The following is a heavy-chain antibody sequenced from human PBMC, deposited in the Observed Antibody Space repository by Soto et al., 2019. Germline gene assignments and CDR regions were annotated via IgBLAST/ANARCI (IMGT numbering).Heavy chain of an antibody. CDR3: ARGSCWLTDY. V-gene: IGHV4-59*08. CDR2: IHSSGTT. CDR1: DVSTSNFF. Sequence: QVQLHEPGPGLVKPSETLSLTCTVSDVSTSNFFWKWFRQPPGKGLEWIGNIHSSGTTNYNPSLESRVTISVDTSNSQCSLKMNSVTAADTTVYYCARGSCWLTDYWGQGSQVTVST. D-gene: IGHD6-19*01. J-gene: IGHJ4*02.